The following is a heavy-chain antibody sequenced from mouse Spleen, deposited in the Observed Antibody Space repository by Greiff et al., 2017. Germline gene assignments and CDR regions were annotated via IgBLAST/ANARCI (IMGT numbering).Heavy chain of an antibody. D-gene: IGHD2-4*01. CDR3: TRGEAYDYDGRFDY. J-gene: IGHJ2*01. CDR1: GYTFTDYE. Sequence: QVQLQQSGAELVRPGASVTLSCKASGYTFTDYEMHWVKQTPVHGLEWVGAIDPETGGTAYNQKFKGKAILTADKSSSTAYMELRSLTSEDSAVYYCTRGEAYDYDGRFDYWGRGTTLTVSS. CDR2: IDPETGGT. V-gene: IGHV1-15*01.